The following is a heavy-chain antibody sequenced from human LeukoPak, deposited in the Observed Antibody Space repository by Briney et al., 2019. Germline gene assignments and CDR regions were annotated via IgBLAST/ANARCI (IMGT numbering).Heavy chain of an antibody. D-gene: IGHD4-17*01. V-gene: IGHV3-43*01. Sequence: GGSLRLSCTVSGFTVSSNSMSWVRQAPGKGLEWVSPISWDGGSTYYADSVKGRFTISRDNSKNSLYLQMNSLRTEDTALYYCAKGPLGPRGTVTTFCYYYMDVWGKGTTVTVSS. CDR3: AKGPLGPRGTVTTFCYYYMDV. CDR2: ISWDGGST. CDR1: GFTVSSNS. J-gene: IGHJ6*03.